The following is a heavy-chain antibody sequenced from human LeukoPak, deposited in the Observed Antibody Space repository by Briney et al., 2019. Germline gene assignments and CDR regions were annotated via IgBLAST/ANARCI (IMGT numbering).Heavy chain of an antibody. V-gene: IGHV3-74*01. J-gene: IGHJ6*03. CDR2: IYNDGSST. CDR3: ARAPKSIHHYYYYIDV. CDR1: GFTFSNYW. Sequence: GGSLRLSCAASGFTFSNYWMHWVRQAPGKGLVWVSRIYNDGSSTTYADSVKGRFTISRDNAKSTLYLQMNSLRAEDTAVYYCARAPKSIHHYYYYIDVWGKGTTVTVSS. D-gene: IGHD2/OR15-2a*01.